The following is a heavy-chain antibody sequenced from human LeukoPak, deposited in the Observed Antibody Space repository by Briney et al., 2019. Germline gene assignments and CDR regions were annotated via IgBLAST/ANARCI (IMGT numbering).Heavy chain of an antibody. CDR1: GFTFSSYS. D-gene: IGHD2-2*01. CDR3: ARTIVVVPAAIGY. V-gene: IGHV3-21*01. J-gene: IGHJ4*02. CDR2: ISSSSSYI. Sequence: PGGSLRLSCVASGFTFSSYSMNWVRQAPGKGLEWVSSISSSSSYIYYADSVKGRFTISRDNAKNSLYLQMNSLRAEDTAVYYCARTIVVVPAAIGYWGQGTLVTVSS.